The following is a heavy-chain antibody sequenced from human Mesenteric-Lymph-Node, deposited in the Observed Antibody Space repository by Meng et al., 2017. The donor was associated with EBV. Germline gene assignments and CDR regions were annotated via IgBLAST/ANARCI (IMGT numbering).Heavy chain of an antibody. CDR1: GASISGPNW. CDR2: VYHSGST. CDR3: AEVLNGYYYFDY. V-gene: IGHV4-4*02. Sequence: VQVQESGTGLVKPSGTLPLTCSVAGASISGPNWWSWVRQPPGKGLEWIGEVYHSGSTNYNPSLKSRVSMSVDTSKNHFSLKLTSVTAADTAMYYCAEVLNGYYYFDYWGQGTLVTVSS. D-gene: IGHD3-22*01. J-gene: IGHJ4*02.